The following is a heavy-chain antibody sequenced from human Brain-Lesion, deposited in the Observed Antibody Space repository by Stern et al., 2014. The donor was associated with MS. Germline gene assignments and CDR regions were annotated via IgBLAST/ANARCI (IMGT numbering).Heavy chain of an antibody. CDR2: IFNSGST. D-gene: IGHD2-2*01. CDR1: GGSISSGGYY. J-gene: IGHJ6*02. V-gene: IGHV4-61*02. Sequence: VQLVESGPGLMKPSQTLSLSCTVSGGSISSGGYYWSWIRQPAGKGLEWIGRIFNSGSTSYNPPLKSRVTISIDTSHKQFSPRLNSMTAADTAVYYCARGRVVPGFQYYATDVWGQGTTVIVSS. CDR3: ARGRVVPGFQYYATDV.